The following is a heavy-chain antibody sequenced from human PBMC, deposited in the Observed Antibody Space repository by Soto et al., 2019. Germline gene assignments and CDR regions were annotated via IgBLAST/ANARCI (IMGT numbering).Heavy chain of an antibody. Sequence: GGSLRLSCAASGFSFSSYSMNWVRQAPGKGLEWVSYISSSSTTMYYADSVKGRFTISRDNAKNSLYLQMNSLRAEDTAVYYCARDYSSVRYFDYWGQGTLVTVSS. V-gene: IGHV3-48*01. CDR3: ARDYSSVRYFDY. J-gene: IGHJ4*02. CDR2: ISSSSTTM. D-gene: IGHD6-25*01. CDR1: GFSFSSYS.